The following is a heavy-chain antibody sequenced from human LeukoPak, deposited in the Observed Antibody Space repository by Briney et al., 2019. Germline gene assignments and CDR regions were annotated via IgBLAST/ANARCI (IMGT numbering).Heavy chain of an antibody. V-gene: IGHV1-69*13. D-gene: IGHD3-22*01. J-gene: IGHJ4*02. Sequence: SVKVSCKASGGTFSRFTISWVRQAPGQGFEWMGGITPNFGTANFAQKFQGRVSITADESTSTAFMELSSLRSEDTAVYYCAREWGLESSGYYYAYWGQGTLVTVSS. CDR2: ITPNFGTA. CDR1: GGTFSRFT. CDR3: AREWGLESSGYYYAY.